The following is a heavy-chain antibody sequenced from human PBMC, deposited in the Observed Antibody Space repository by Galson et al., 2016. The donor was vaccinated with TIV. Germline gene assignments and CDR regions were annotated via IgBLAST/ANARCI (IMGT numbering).Heavy chain of an antibody. V-gene: IGHV3-48*01. CDR2: ISTTSSLI. CDR3: AREGRDGYNPYFDY. D-gene: IGHD5-24*01. Sequence: SLRLSCAASGFTFSIYHMNWVRQAPGKGLEWISYISTTSSLIYYADSVRGRFTIARDNAKNSLYLQMNSLRADDTAVYYCAREGRDGYNPYFDYWGQGTLVTVSS. CDR1: GFTFSIYH. J-gene: IGHJ4*02.